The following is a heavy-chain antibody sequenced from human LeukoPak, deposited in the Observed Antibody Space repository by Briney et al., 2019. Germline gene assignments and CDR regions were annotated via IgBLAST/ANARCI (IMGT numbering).Heavy chain of an antibody. CDR3: ARRYYYDSSGYYPFDY. Sequence: ASVRVSCKASGYTFSSYGISWVREAPGQGLEWMGWISAGNGNTKYSQKFQDRVTITRDTSASTAYMELSSPRSEDTAVYYCARRYYYDSSGYYPFDYWGQGTLVTVSS. D-gene: IGHD3-22*01. CDR2: ISAGNGNT. J-gene: IGHJ4*02. CDR1: GYTFSSYG. V-gene: IGHV1-18*01.